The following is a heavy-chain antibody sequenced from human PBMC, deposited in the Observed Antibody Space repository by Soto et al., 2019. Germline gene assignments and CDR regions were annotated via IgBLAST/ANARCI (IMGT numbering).Heavy chain of an antibody. CDR3: TREHVVTIFRRGQRGSFDN. D-gene: IGHD3-9*01. CDR1: GFTFSSYT. V-gene: IGHV3-21*01. Sequence: PGGSLRLSCAASGFTFSSYTMNWVRQAPGKGLEWVAFITSGSDYIYYADSVKGRFTISRDDANNSPFLQMSSLRAEDTAVYYCTREHVVTIFRRGQRGSFDNWSQGTLVTVS. J-gene: IGHJ4*02. CDR2: ITSGSDYI.